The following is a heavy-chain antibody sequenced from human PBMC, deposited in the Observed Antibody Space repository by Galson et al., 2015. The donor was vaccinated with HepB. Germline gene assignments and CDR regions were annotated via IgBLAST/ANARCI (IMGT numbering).Heavy chain of an antibody. CDR1: GFTFSSYS. V-gene: IGHV3-48*03. CDR3: ARGPGVWKWLNGDWFDP. Sequence: SLRLSCAASGFTFSSYSMSWVRQAPGKGLEWVSYISNTASTIYYADSVKGRFTMSRDNANSSVDLQMNSLRAEDTAVYYCARGPGVWKWLNGDWFDPWGQGTLVTVSS. J-gene: IGHJ5*02. D-gene: IGHD5-12*01. CDR2: ISNTASTI.